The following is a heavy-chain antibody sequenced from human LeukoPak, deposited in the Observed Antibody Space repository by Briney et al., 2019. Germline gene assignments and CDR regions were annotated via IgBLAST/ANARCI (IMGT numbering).Heavy chain of an antibody. Sequence: SETLSLTCAVYGGSFNNYYWSWIRQPPGKGLEWIGEINHSGSTNYNPSLKSRVTISEDTSKNQFSLKVISMTAADTAVYYCTKSDGSGLIGICGRGTMVTVSS. J-gene: IGHJ3*02. CDR2: INHSGST. V-gene: IGHV4-34*01. CDR1: GGSFNNYY. CDR3: TKSDGSGLIGI. D-gene: IGHD3-22*01.